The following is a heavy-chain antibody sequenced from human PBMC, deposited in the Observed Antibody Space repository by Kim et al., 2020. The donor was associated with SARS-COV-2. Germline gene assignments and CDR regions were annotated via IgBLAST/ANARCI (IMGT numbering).Heavy chain of an antibody. CDR2: IYTSGST. D-gene: IGHD6-25*01. J-gene: IGHJ4*02. Sequence: SETLSLTCTVSGGSISSGSYYWSWIRQPAGQGLEWIGRIYTSGSTNYNPSLKSRVTISVDTSKNQFSLKLSFVTAADTAVYYCAGDLGIASAHFDYWGQRTLVTVSS. CDR1: GGSISSGSYY. V-gene: IGHV4-61*02. CDR3: AGDLGIASAHFDY.